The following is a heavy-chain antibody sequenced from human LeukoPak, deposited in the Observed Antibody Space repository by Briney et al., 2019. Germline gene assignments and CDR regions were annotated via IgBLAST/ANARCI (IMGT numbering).Heavy chain of an antibody. D-gene: IGHD3-16*01. Sequence: EASVKVSCKASAYTFISNYIHWVRQAPGQGLEWMGWINPKSGATDYAQKFQGRVTMTRDTSISTVHMDLKWLTSDDTAVYYCARGGAWGDREVDYWGQGSLVTVSS. CDR1: AYTFISNY. J-gene: IGHJ4*02. V-gene: IGHV1-2*02. CDR2: INPKSGAT. CDR3: ARGGAWGDREVDY.